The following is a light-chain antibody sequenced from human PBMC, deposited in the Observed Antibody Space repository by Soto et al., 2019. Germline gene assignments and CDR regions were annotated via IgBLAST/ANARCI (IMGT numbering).Light chain of an antibody. J-gene: IGKJ5*01. CDR3: QQSYSSLGIT. CDR1: QSISNY. CDR2: AAS. Sequence: DIQMTQSPSSLSASVGDRVTITCRASQSISNYLNWYQQKPGKAPKFLIYAASSLQSGVPSRFSGSGSGTDFTLTISALQPEDFATYYCQQSYSSLGITFDQGTRLDIK. V-gene: IGKV1-39*01.